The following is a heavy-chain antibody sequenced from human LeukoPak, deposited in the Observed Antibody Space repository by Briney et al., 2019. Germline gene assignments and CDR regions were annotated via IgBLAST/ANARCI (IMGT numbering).Heavy chain of an antibody. CDR1: GYTFTSYY. Sequence: ASVKVSCKASGYTFTSYYIHWVRQAPGQGLEWMGMINPSRGSTSYAQKFQGGLTMTRDTSTSTVYMELNSLRSEDTAVYYCTRGVQLERRYYNWFDPWGQGTLVTVSS. D-gene: IGHD1-1*01. V-gene: IGHV1-46*01. CDR2: INPSRGST. CDR3: TRGVQLERRYYNWFDP. J-gene: IGHJ5*02.